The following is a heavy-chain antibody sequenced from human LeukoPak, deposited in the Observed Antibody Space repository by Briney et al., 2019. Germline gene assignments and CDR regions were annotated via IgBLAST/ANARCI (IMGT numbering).Heavy chain of an antibody. CDR1: GFTFSTYW. CDR2: IDHDGINT. D-gene: IGHD3-22*01. J-gene: IGHJ4*02. V-gene: IGHV3-74*01. CDR3: ARDSSGYYYGPGYFDY. Sequence: GGSLRLSCAASGFTFSTYWMHWVRQAPGKGLVWVSRIDHDGINTYYADSVKGRFTISRDNAKDTLYLRMNSLRAEDTAVYYCARDSSGYYYGPGYFDYWGQGTLVTVSS.